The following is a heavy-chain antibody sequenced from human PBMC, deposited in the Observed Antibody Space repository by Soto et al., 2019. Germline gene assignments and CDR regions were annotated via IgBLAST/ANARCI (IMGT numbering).Heavy chain of an antibody. J-gene: IGHJ4*02. CDR1: GGSFSGYY. Sequence: QVQLQQWGAGLLKPSETLSLTCAVYGGSFSGYYWSWIRQPPGKGLEWIGEINHSGSTNYNPSLKSRVTVSVDTSKNQFSLKLSSVTAADTAVYYCARASRVVVISGYYFDYWGQGTLVTVSS. D-gene: IGHD3-22*01. CDR2: INHSGST. V-gene: IGHV4-34*01. CDR3: ARASRVVVISGYYFDY.